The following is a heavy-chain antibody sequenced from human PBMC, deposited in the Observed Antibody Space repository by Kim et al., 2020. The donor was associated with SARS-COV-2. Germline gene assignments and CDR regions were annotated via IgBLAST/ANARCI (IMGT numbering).Heavy chain of an antibody. CDR2: HSGTT. J-gene: IGHJ4*02. Sequence: HSGTTNYNPSLRSRVTISVDTSKNQFSLKLSSVNAADTAVYYCAGILADYWGQGTLVTVSS. CDR3: AGILADY. V-gene: IGHV4-34*01.